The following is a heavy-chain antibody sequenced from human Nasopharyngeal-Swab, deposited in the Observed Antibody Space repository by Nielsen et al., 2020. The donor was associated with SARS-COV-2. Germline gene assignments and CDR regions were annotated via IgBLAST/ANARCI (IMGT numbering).Heavy chain of an antibody. V-gene: IGHV4-39*01. J-gene: IGHJ4*02. CDR1: GVSIAYSTFY. D-gene: IGHD6-13*01. Sequence: GSLRLSCTVSGVSIAYSTFYWGWLRPPPGQGLEWLGNIYYNGNTYQNPSLKSRLTISVDKSKNQFSLQLSSVTAADTAVYYCVRSSSWYYFDYWAQGTQVTVSS. CDR2: IYYNGNT. CDR3: VRSSSWYYFDY.